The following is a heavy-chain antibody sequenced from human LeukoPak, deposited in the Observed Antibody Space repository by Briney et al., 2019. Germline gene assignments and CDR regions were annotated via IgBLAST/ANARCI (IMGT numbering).Heavy chain of an antibody. CDR2: ISAYNGNT. J-gene: IGHJ4*02. CDR1: GYTFTSYG. CDR3: ARIGYVWGSSWPNYFDY. V-gene: IGHV1-18*01. Sequence: ASVKVSCKASGYTFTSYGISWVRQAPGQGLEWMRWISAYNGNTNYAQKLQGRVTMTIDTSTSTAYMELRSLRSDDTAVYYCARIGYVWGSSWPNYFDYWGQGTLVTVSS. D-gene: IGHD3-16*01.